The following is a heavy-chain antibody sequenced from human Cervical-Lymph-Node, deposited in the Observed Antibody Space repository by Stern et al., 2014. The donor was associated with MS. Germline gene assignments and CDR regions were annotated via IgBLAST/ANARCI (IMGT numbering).Heavy chain of an antibody. D-gene: IGHD4-23*01. CDR1: GFTFSSSG. CDR3: AREGGNTAEYFQH. Sequence: VQLLESGGGVVQPGRSLRLSCAASGFTFSSSGMHWVRQAPGKGLEWLAIIYYDGSNRYYADSVKGRFTISRDNSKNTLYLQMNSLRAEDTALYYCAREGGNTAEYFQHWGQGTLVTVSS. J-gene: IGHJ1*01. CDR2: IYYDGSNR. V-gene: IGHV3-33*01.